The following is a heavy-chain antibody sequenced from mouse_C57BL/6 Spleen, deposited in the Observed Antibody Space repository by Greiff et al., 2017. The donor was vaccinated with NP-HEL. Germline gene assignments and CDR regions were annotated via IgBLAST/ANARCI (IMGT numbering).Heavy chain of an antibody. Sequence: VQLQQSGAELVKPGASVKLSCKASGYTFTSYWMHWVKQRPGQGLEWIGMIHPNSGSTNYNEKFKSQATLTVDKSSSTAYMQLSSLTSEDSAVYYCAREGCMTTVGAMDYWGQGTSVTVSS. V-gene: IGHV1-64*01. CDR2: IHPNSGST. CDR1: GYTFTSYW. J-gene: IGHJ4*01. D-gene: IGHD1-1*01. CDR3: AREGCMTTVGAMDY.